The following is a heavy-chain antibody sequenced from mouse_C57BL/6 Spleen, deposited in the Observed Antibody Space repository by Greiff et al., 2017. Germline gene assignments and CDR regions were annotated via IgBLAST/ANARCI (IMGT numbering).Heavy chain of an antibody. CDR1: GYTFTSYW. J-gene: IGHJ3*01. CDR2: IDPSDSYT. CDR3: ARLGRGSAWFAY. V-gene: IGHV1-69*01. Sequence: VQLQQPGAELVMPGASVKLSCKASGYTFTSYWMHWVKQRPGQGLEWIGEIDPSDSYTNYTQKFKGKSTLTVDKSSSTAYMQLSSLTSEDSAVYYCARLGRGSAWFAYWGQGTLVTVSA.